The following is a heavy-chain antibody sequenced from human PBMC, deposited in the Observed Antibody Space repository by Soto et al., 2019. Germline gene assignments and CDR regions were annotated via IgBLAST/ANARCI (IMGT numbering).Heavy chain of an antibody. D-gene: IGHD6-13*01. Sequence: GGSLRLSCAASGFSFSAYSMNWVRQAPGRGLEWVAFIDLSGTTTDYRESVKGRFTLSKDSSMKTLYLQMNSLRAEDAAVYYCAKDPRDSSSWYSLSDAFDIWGQGTMVTGSS. J-gene: IGHJ3*02. V-gene: IGHV3-23*03. CDR1: GFSFSAYS. CDR3: AKDPRDSSSWYSLSDAFDI. CDR2: IDLSGTTT.